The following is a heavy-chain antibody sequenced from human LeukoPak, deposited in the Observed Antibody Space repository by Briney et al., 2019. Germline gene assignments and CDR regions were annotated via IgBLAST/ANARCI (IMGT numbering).Heavy chain of an antibody. CDR3: ARDWFADDSSGFDAFDI. CDR1: GFTFSSYS. V-gene: IGHV3-21*01. CDR2: ISSSSSYI. Sequence: GGSLRLSCAASGFTFSSYSMNWVRQAPGKGLEWVSSISSSSSYIYYAGSVKGRFTISRDNAKNSLYLQMNSLRAEDTAVYYCARDWFADDSSGFDAFDIWGQGTMVTVSS. J-gene: IGHJ3*02. D-gene: IGHD3-22*01.